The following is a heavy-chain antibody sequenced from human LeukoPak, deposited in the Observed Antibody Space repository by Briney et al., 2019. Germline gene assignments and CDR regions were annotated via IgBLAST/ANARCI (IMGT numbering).Heavy chain of an antibody. V-gene: IGHV4-59*01. CDR3: ARGSRGDGAAFDI. CDR1: GGSISSYY. Sequence: SVTLSLTCTVSGGSISSYYWSWIRQPPGKGLEWIGYIYYSGSTNYNPSLKSRVTISVDTSKNQFSLKLGSVTAADAAVYYCARGSRGDGAAFDIWGQGTMVTVSS. J-gene: IGHJ3*02. CDR2: IYYSGST. D-gene: IGHD5-24*01.